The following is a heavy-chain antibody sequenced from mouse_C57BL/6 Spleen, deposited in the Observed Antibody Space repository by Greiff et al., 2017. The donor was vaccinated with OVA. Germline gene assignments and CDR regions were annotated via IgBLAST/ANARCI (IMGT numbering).Heavy chain of an antibody. CDR3: ARELGRYFDV. V-gene: IGHV1-82*01. J-gene: IGHJ1*03. CDR1: GYAFSSSW. Sequence: VQLQQSGPELVKPGASVKISCKASGYAFSSSWMNWVKQRPGKGLEWIGRIYPGDGDTNSNGKFKGKATLTADKSSSTAYMQLSSLTSEDSAVYFGARELGRYFDVWGTGTTVTVSS. D-gene: IGHD4-1*01. CDR2: IYPGDGDT.